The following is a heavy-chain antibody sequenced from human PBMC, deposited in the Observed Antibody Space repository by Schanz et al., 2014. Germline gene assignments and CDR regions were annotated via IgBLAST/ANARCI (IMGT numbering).Heavy chain of an antibody. J-gene: IGHJ4*02. CDR1: GYTFTRSG. D-gene: IGHD6-19*01. V-gene: IGHV1-18*01. CDR3: ARGGYSSGWYDRDIAHFDY. Sequence: QVQLVQSGGEVKTPGASVKVSCKASGYTFTRSGISWVRQAPGQGLEWMGWIGGSDGNTNFAQKFQGRVTMTTDTSTSTVYMELRSLRSDDTAVYYCARGGYSSGWYDRDIAHFDYWGQGSLVTVSS. CDR2: IGGSDGNT.